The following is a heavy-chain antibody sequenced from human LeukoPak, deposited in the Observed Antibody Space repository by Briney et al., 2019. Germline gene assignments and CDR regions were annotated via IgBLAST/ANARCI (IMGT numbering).Heavy chain of an antibody. CDR2: IYTTGNT. Sequence: SETLSLTCTESGGSISSDDYYWNWIRQPAGKGLEWIGRIYTTGNTMYNPSLESRVSMSIDTSKNQVSLKVKSVTAADTAVYYCARGGTLFTFFDSWGQGTLVTVSS. J-gene: IGHJ4*02. D-gene: IGHD2/OR15-2a*01. CDR1: GGSISSDDYY. CDR3: ARGGTLFTFFDS. V-gene: IGHV4-61*02.